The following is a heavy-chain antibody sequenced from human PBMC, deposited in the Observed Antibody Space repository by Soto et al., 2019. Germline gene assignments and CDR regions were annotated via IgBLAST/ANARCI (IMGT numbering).Heavy chain of an antibody. D-gene: IGHD4-4*01. J-gene: IGHJ6*02. Sequence: QVQLVQSGAEVKKPGSSVTVSCKASGGTFSSYAISWVRQAPGQGLEWMGRIIPFIGTANYAQKFQGRVTITADESTSTAYMELTRPRFEDTGVYYCARVVMTTIPASYYYGMDVWGQGTTGTVSS. V-gene: IGHV1-69*18. CDR1: GGTFSSYA. CDR2: IIPFIGTA. CDR3: ARVVMTTIPASYYYGMDV.